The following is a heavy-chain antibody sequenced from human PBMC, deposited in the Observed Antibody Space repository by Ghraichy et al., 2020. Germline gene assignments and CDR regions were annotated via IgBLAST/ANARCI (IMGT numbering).Heavy chain of an antibody. CDR2: IRSKANSYAT. CDR3: TSWDYYGSGSYYDAFDI. CDR1: GFTFSGSA. Sequence: GGSLRLSCAASGFTFSGSAMHWVRQASGKGLEWVGRIRSKANSYATAYAASVKGRFTISRDDSKNTAYLQMNSLKTEDTAVYYCTSWDYYGSGSYYDAFDIWGQGTMVTVSS. D-gene: IGHD3-10*01. J-gene: IGHJ3*02. V-gene: IGHV3-73*01.